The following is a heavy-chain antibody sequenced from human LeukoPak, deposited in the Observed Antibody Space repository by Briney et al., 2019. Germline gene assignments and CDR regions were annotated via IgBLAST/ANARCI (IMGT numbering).Heavy chain of an antibody. V-gene: IGHV4-59*01. Sequence: SETLSLTCTVSGGSISSYYWSWIRQPPGKGLEWIGYIYYSGSTNYNPSLKSRVTISVDTSKNQFSLKLSSVTAADTAMYYCARDWSSSGWYDYWGQGTLVTVSS. CDR3: ARDWSSSGWYDY. J-gene: IGHJ4*02. CDR2: IYYSGST. D-gene: IGHD6-19*01. CDR1: GGSISSYY.